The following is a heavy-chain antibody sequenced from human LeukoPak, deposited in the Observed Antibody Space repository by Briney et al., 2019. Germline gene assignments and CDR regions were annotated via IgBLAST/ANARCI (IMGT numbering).Heavy chain of an antibody. J-gene: IGHJ6*02. CDR2: ISQSGGT. Sequence: SETLSLTCAVSGDSISSGGYSWSWIRQPPGKGLEWIGYISQSGGTYYNPSLKSRVSISVDRSKNHFSLDLRYVTAADTAVYHCARAPLGYGVLTGYYGDPSGGLDVWGQGTTVTVSS. CDR1: GDSISSGGYS. CDR3: ARAPLGYGVLTGYYGDPSGGLDV. V-gene: IGHV4-30-2*01. D-gene: IGHD3-9*01.